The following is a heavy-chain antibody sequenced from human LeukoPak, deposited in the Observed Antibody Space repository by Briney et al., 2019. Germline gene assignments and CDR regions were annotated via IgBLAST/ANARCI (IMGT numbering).Heavy chain of an antibody. D-gene: IGHD3-10*01. CDR3: ARAPMVRAGWFDP. V-gene: IGHV4-59*01. CDR1: GGSISSYY. CDR2: IYYSGST. Sequence: PSETLSLTCTVSGGSISSYYWSWIRQPPAKGLEWIGYIYYSGSTNYNPSLKSRVTISVDTSKNQFSLKLSSVTAADTAVYYCARAPMVRAGWFDPWGQGTLVTVSS. J-gene: IGHJ5*02.